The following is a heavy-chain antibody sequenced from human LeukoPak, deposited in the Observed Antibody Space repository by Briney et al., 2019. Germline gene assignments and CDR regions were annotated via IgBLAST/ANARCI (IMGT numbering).Heavy chain of an antibody. CDR2: INGDGRNI. CDR1: GFTFSSYW. J-gene: IGHJ3*02. CDR3: AKDLNPGLNVFDS. V-gene: IGHV3-74*01. Sequence: GGSLRLSCVASGFTFSSYWMHWVRKDPRKGLVWVSRINGDGRNINYADSVRGRFTISRDNAKNTLYLQMNSLRREDTALYYCAKDLNPGLNVFDSWGQGTMVTVSS. D-gene: IGHD3-16*01.